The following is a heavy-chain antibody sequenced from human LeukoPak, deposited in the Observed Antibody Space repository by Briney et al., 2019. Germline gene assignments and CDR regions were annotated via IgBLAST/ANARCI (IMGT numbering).Heavy chain of an antibody. Sequence: PSETLSLTCTVSGGSISSYYWSWIRQPPGKGLEWIGYIYYSGSTNYNPSLKSRVTISVDTSKNQFSLKLSSVTAADTAVYYCASRPYYYDSPGEVDYWGQGGLVTVSS. D-gene: IGHD3-22*01. J-gene: IGHJ4*02. CDR2: IYYSGST. V-gene: IGHV4-59*01. CDR1: GGSISSYY. CDR3: ASRPYYYDSPGEVDY.